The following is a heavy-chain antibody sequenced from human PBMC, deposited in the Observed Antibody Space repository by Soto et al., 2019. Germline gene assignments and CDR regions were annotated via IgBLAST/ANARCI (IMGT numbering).Heavy chain of an antibody. CDR2: ISWNSGSI. J-gene: IGHJ4*02. CDR1: GFTFYDYA. CDR3: AKDKITFGGVIVPLVDY. Sequence: SLRLSCAASGFTFYDYAIHFFGQSPWKGLEWVSGISWNSGSIGYADSVKGRFTISRDNAKNSLYLQMNSLRAEDTALYYCAKDKITFGGVIVPLVDYWGQGTLVTVSS. V-gene: IGHV3-9*01. D-gene: IGHD3-16*02.